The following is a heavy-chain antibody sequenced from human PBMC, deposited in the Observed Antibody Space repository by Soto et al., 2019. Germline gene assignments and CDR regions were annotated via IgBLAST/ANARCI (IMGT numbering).Heavy chain of an antibody. D-gene: IGHD2-21*02. V-gene: IGHV3-11*01. J-gene: IGHJ4*02. Sequence: QVQLVESGGGLVKPGGSLRLSCAASGFTFSDSYMSWIRRAPGMGLEWIAHISGSGSTIYYADSFKGRFTISRDNAKNSLYLQMNSLRAEDTAVYYWARDPPKVTTSWFHYWGQGTLVTVSS. CDR3: ARDPPKVTTSWFHY. CDR1: GFTFSDSY. CDR2: ISGSGSTI.